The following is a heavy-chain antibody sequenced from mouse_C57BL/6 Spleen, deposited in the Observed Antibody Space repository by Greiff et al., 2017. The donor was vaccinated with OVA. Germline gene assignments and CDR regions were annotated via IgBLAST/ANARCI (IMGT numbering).Heavy chain of an antibody. D-gene: IGHD3-1*01. CDR3: ARGAARGAMDY. J-gene: IGHJ4*01. Sequence: QVQLQQSGPELVKPGASVKISCKASGYAFSSSWMNWVKQRPGKGLEWIGRIYPGDGDTNYNGKFKGKPTLTADKSSSTAYMQLSSLTSEDAAVSFCARGAARGAMDYWGQGTSVTVSS. CDR1: GYAFSSSW. V-gene: IGHV1-82*01. CDR2: IYPGDGDT.